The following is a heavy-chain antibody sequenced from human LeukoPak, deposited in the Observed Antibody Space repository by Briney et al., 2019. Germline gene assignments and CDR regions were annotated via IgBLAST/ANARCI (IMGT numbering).Heavy chain of an antibody. V-gene: IGHV3-9*01. CDR1: GFTFDSYA. D-gene: IGHD3-10*01. Sequence: GGSLRLSCSASGFTFDSYAMHWVRQAPMKGLEWVASINWRSDEIGYADSVKGRFTISRDNAKNSLYLQMNSLRAEDTAVYYCAKDGLWFGTNYYYYMDVWGKGTTVTISS. CDR2: INWRSDEI. CDR3: AKDGLWFGTNYYYYMDV. J-gene: IGHJ6*03.